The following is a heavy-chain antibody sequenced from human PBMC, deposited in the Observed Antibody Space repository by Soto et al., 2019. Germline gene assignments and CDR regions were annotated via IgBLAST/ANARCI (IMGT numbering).Heavy chain of an antibody. V-gene: IGHV1-2*02. CDR1: GYTFTGHY. Sequence: ASVKVSCKTSGYTFTGHYIHWVRQAPQQGPEWMGEIGPESGATRYAQKFRGRVTMTMDTSITTVYMELKNLSPDDTAVYYCGRGRSGQIVIFSWGQGTPVTV. J-gene: IGHJ5*02. D-gene: IGHD1-26*01. CDR2: IGPESGAT. CDR3: GRGRSGQIVIFS.